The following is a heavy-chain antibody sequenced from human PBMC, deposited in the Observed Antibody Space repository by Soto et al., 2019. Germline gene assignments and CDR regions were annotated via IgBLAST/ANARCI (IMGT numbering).Heavy chain of an antibody. Sequence: GGSLRLSCAASGFTSSSYWMHWVRQTPEKGLVWVSHIDNDGISTTYADSVKGRFTISRDNAKNTLYLQMNSLTVEDTAVYYCAKDPCGGDCYWLDYWGQGTLVTVS. CDR3: AKDPCGGDCYWLDY. D-gene: IGHD2-21*02. CDR1: GFTSSSYW. V-gene: IGHV3-74*01. CDR2: IDNDGIST. J-gene: IGHJ4*02.